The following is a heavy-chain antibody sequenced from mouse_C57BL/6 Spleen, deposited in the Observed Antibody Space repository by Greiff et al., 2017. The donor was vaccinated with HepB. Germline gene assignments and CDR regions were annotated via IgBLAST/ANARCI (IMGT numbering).Heavy chain of an antibody. CDR1: GYTFTSYW. D-gene: IGHD1-1*01. CDR2: IDPSDSVT. Sequence: QVQLQQPGAELVRPGSSVKLSCKASGYTFTSYWMHWVKQRPIQGLEWIGNIDPSDSVTHYNQKFKDKATLTVDKSSSTAYMQLSSLTSEDSAVYYCARSLYGSSSWFAYWGQGTLVTVSA. CDR3: ARSLYGSSSWFAY. V-gene: IGHV1-52*01. J-gene: IGHJ3*01.